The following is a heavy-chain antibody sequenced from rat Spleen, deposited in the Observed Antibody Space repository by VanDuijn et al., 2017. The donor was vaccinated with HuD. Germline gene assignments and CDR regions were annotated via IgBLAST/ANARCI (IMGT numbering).Heavy chain of an antibody. V-gene: IGHV2S12*01. CDR3: ARDEIGIPDY. Sequence: QVQLKESGPGLVQPSQTLSLTCTVSGFSLISNGVSWVRQPPGKGLEWIAAISSGGSTYFNSVLKSRLSISRDTSKNQVFLILNSLQTEDTATYYCARDEIGIPDYWGQGVMVTVSS. CDR2: ISSGGST. J-gene: IGHJ2*01. CDR1: GFSLISNG. D-gene: IGHD2-2*01.